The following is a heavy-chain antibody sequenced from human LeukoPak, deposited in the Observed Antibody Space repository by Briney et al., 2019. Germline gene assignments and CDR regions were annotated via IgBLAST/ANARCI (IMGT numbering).Heavy chain of an antibody. D-gene: IGHD1-26*01. J-gene: IGHJ4*02. CDR1: GFTVSSNY. V-gene: IGHV3-53*01. CDR3: ARDRGSGSYYVAFDY. CDR2: IYIGGST. Sequence: GGSLRLSCAASGFTVSSNYMSWVRQAPGKGLEWVSVIYIGGSTYYADSVKGRFTISRDNSKNTLYLQMNSLRAEDTAVYYCARDRGSGSYYVAFDYWGQGTLVTVSS.